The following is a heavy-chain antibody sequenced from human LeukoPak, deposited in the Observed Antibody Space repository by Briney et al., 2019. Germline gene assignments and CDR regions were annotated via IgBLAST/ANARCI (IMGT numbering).Heavy chain of an antibody. CDR3: AREVVVVVAATTEGAFDI. CDR2: ISYDGSNK. D-gene: IGHD2-15*01. J-gene: IGHJ3*02. Sequence: GSLRLSCAASGFTFSSYAMHWVRQAPGKGLEWVAVISYDGSNKYYADSVKGRFTISRDNSKNTLYLQVNSLRAEDTAVYYCAREVVVVVAATTEGAFDIWGQGTMVTVSS. V-gene: IGHV3-30*14. CDR1: GFTFSSYA.